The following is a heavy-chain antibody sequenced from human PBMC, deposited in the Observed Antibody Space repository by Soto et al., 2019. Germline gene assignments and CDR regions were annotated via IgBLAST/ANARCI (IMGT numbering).Heavy chain of an antibody. V-gene: IGHV1-69*12. D-gene: IGHD3-22*01. J-gene: IGHJ3*02. Sequence: QVQLVQSGAEVKKPGSSVKVSCKASGGTFSSYAISWVRQAPGQGLEWMGGIIPIFGTANYAQKFQGRVTITADESTSTAYMELSSLRSEDTPVYYCASWGYYDSSGPAPDAFDIWGQGTMVTVSS. CDR1: GGTFSSYA. CDR3: ASWGYYDSSGPAPDAFDI. CDR2: IIPIFGTA.